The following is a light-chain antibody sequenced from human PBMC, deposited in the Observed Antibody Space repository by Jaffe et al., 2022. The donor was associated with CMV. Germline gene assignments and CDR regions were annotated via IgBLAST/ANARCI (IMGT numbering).Light chain of an antibody. Sequence: QSVLTQPPSASGTPGQRVTISCSGSRSNIGSNTVNWYQHLPGTAPKLLIYDTHQRPSGVPDRFSGSKSGTSASLAISGLQSEDEADYYCAAWDDSLNLLYVFGTGTKVTVL. V-gene: IGLV1-44*01. CDR2: DTH. CDR1: RSNIGSNT. CDR3: AAWDDSLNLLYV. J-gene: IGLJ1*01.